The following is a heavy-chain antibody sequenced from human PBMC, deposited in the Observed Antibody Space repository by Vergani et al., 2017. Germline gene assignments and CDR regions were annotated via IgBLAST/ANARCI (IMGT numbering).Heavy chain of an antibody. CDR1: GFTVSSNY. CDR2: ISSGGST. CDR3: AKDGLAYGSGSLYY. V-gene: IGHV3-66*02. D-gene: IGHD3-10*01. Sequence: EVQLVESGGGLVQPGGSLRLSCAASGFTVSSNYMSWVRQAPGKGLGWVSVISSGGSTYYADSVTGRFTISRDNSKNTVYLQMNSLRTGDTAVYYCAKDGLAYGSGSLYYWGRGTLVTVSS. J-gene: IGHJ4*02.